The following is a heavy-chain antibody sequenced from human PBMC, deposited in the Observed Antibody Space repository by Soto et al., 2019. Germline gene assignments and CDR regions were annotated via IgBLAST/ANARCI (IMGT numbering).Heavy chain of an antibody. J-gene: IGHJ3*02. CDR1: GGSFSGYY. D-gene: IGHD3-10*01. CDR2: INHSGST. V-gene: IGHV4-34*01. CDR3: ARGTQYYYGSGRRGAFDI. Sequence: SETLSLTCAVYGGSFSGYYWSWIRQPPGKGLEWIGEINHSGSTNYNPSLKSRVTISVDTSKNQFSLKLSSVTAADTAVYYCARGTQYYYGSGRRGAFDIWGQGTMVTVSS.